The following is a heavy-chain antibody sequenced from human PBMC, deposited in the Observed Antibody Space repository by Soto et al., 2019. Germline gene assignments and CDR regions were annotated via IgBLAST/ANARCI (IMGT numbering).Heavy chain of an antibody. CDR2: ISTSGSTI. J-gene: IGHJ4*02. D-gene: IGHD6-13*01. V-gene: IGHV3-48*03. CDR3: ARELAAAGSFDY. Sequence: PGGSLRLSCAASGFTFSRYEMNWVRQAPGKGLEWISYISTSGSTIYYADSVKGRFTISRDNAKNSLYLQMNSLRAEGTAVYYCARELAAAGSFDYWGQGTLVTVSS. CDR1: GFTFSRYE.